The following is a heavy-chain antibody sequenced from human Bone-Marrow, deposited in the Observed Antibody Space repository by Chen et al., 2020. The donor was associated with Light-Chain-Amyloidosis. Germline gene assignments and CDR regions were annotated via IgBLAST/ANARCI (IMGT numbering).Heavy chain of an antibody. Sequence: QVQLQESGPGLVKPSETLSLTCTVSGGSISSYYWSWIRQPAGKGLEWIGRIYTSWSTNYNPSLKSRVTMSVDTSKNQFSLKLSSVTAADTAVYYCARSSSSWYEEYYYYYYYMDVWGKGTTVTVSS. CDR3: ARSSSSWYEEYYYYYYYMDV. V-gene: IGHV4-4*07. J-gene: IGHJ6*03. CDR1: GGSISSYY. D-gene: IGHD6-13*01. CDR2: IYTSWST.